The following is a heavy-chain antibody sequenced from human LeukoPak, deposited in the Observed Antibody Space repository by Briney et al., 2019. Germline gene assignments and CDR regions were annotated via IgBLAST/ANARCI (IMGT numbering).Heavy chain of an antibody. CDR2: IYYSGST. D-gene: IGHD2-15*01. CDR1: DGSISSYY. V-gene: IGHV4-59*01. CDR3: ARAQYCSGGSCYSGYYYYYMDV. J-gene: IGHJ6*03. Sequence: PSETLSLTCTVSDGSISSYYWSWIRQPPGKGLEWIGYIYYSGSTNYNPSLKSRVTISVDTSKNQFSLKLSSVTAADTAVYYCARAQYCSGGSCYSGYYYYYMDVWGKGTTVTVSS.